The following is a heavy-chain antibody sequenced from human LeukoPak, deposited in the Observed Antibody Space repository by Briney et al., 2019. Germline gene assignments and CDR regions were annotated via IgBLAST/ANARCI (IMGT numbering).Heavy chain of an antibody. CDR1: GGSISSSSYY. CDR3: ARPDTSYDFWSGYYDDAFDI. V-gene: IGHV4-39*01. Sequence: PSETLSLTCTVSGGSISSSSYYWGWIRQPPGKGLEWIGSIYYSGSTYYNPSLKSRVTISVDTSKNQFSLKLSSVTAADTAVYYCARPDTSYDFWSGYYDDAFDIWGQGTMVTVSS. D-gene: IGHD3-3*01. J-gene: IGHJ3*02. CDR2: IYYSGST.